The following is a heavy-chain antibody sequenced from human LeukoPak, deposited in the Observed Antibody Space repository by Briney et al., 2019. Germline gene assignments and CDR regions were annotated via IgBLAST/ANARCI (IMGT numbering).Heavy chain of an antibody. Sequence: WIRQPPGKGLEWIGSFYYSGSTYYTPSLKSRVTISVDTSKNQFSLKLSSVTAADTAVYYCARSGSVAASNYFDYWGQGTLVTVSS. CDR2: FYYSGST. V-gene: IGHV4-39*01. J-gene: IGHJ4*02. D-gene: IGHD3-10*01. CDR3: ARSGSVAASNYFDY.